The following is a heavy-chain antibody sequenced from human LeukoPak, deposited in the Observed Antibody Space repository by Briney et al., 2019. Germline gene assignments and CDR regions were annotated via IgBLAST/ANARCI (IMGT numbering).Heavy chain of an antibody. CDR1: GASFSSSTYY. Sequence: PSETLSLTCTVSGASFSSSTYYWGWIRQPPGKGLEWIGSIYYSGSTYYNPSLKSRVTISVDTSKNQFSLKLSSVTAADTAVYYCASSVPAANYYYYYGMDVWGQGTTVTVSS. D-gene: IGHD2-2*01. CDR2: IYYSGST. CDR3: ASSVPAANYYYYYGMDV. V-gene: IGHV4-39*01. J-gene: IGHJ6*02.